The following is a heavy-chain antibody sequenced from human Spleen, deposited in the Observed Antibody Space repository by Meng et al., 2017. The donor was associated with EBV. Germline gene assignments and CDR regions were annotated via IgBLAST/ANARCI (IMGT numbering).Heavy chain of an antibody. D-gene: IGHD3-3*01. CDR1: GGTFSNYT. J-gene: IGHJ5*02. V-gene: IGHV1-69*01. CDR2: VIPIFGTA. Sequence: QVHLVQSGAEVKKPGSSVKVSCKASGGTFSNYTISWVRQAPGQGLEWMGGVIPIFGTANYAQKVQGRVTITADESTSTAYMELSSLRSEDTAVYYCARRRTHDLRPWFDPWGQGTLVTVSS. CDR3: ARRRTHDLRPWFDP.